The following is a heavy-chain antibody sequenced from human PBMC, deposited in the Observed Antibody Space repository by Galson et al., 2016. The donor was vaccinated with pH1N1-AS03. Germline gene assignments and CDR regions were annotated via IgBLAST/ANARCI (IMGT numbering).Heavy chain of an antibody. J-gene: IGHJ3*02. Sequence: TLSLTCTVSGDSISNGGYYWSWVRQHPGKGLEWIGYTYYSGSFFYNPSLKSRVFISLDTSKNQFSLRLTSVTAADTAVYYCARVYWSVPTPGTYGAFDIGGQGTTVTVSS. CDR3: ARVYWSVPTPGTYGAFDI. D-gene: IGHD3-3*01. CDR2: TYYSGSF. CDR1: GDSISNGGYY. V-gene: IGHV4-31*03.